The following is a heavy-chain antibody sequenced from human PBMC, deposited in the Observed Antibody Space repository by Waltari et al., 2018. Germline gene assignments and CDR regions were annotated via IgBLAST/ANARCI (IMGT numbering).Heavy chain of an antibody. CDR2: ISSRSSYR. J-gene: IGHJ4*02. Sequence: EVQLVESGGGLVKPGGSLRLSCAASGFTSSSYSMNWVRQAPGKGLEWVSSISSRSSYRYYADSVKGRFTISRDNAKNSLYLQMNSLRAEDTAVYYCARAARDYWGQGTLVTVSS. V-gene: IGHV3-21*01. CDR3: ARAARDY. CDR1: GFTSSSYS.